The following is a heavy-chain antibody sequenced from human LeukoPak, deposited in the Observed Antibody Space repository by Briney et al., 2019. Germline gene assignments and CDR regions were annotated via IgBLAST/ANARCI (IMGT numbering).Heavy chain of an antibody. V-gene: IGHV1-69*06. D-gene: IGHD3-22*01. CDR3: ARADRYYYDSSGPLGP. CDR1: GGTFSSYA. CDR2: IIPIFGTA. Sequence: SVKVSCKASGGTFSSYAISWVRQAPGQGLEWMGGIIPIFGTANNAQNFQGRVTFTADTSTGTAYMELSSLRSEDTAVYYVARADRYYYDSSGPLGPWGQGTLVTVSS. J-gene: IGHJ5*02.